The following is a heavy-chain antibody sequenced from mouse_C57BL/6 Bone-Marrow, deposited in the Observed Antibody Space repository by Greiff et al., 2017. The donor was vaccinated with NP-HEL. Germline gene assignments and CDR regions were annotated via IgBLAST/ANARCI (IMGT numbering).Heavy chain of an antibody. CDR2: IDPENGYT. J-gene: IGHJ4*01. Sequence: VQLQQSGAELVRPGASVKLSCTASGFNIKDDYMHGVKQRPEQGLEWIGWIDPENGYTEYASKFQGKATITADTSSNTAYLQLSSLTSEDTAVYYCTTGYDGYAMDYWGQGTSVTVSS. CDR3: TTGYDGYAMDY. V-gene: IGHV14-4*01. CDR1: GFNIKDDY. D-gene: IGHD2-2*01.